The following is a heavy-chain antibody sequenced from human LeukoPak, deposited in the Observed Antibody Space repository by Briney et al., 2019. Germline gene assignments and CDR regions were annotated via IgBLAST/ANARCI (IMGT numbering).Heavy chain of an antibody. D-gene: IGHD3-22*01. Sequence: ASVKVSCKASGYTFTGYYIHWVRQAPGQGLEWVGWIIPNSGGTNYAQKFQGRVTMTRDTSISTAYMGLSRLRSDDTAVYYCARDENYDSSGYLFDYWGQGTLVTVSS. J-gene: IGHJ4*02. CDR2: IIPNSGGT. CDR1: GYTFTGYY. CDR3: ARDENYDSSGYLFDY. V-gene: IGHV1-2*02.